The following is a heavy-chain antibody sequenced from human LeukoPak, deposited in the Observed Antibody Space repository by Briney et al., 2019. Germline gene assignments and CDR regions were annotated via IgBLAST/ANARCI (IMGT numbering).Heavy chain of an antibody. CDR3: ARDCSNTRCYADY. Sequence: GGSLRLSCAASGFTVSSDYMSWVRQAPGKGLELVANIKQDGSQKYYVDSVKGRFTISRDNAANSLYLQMSSLRADDTAVYFCARDCSNTRCYADYWGQGTLVTVSS. CDR2: IKQDGSQK. D-gene: IGHD2-2*01. J-gene: IGHJ4*02. V-gene: IGHV3-7*01. CDR1: GFTVSSDY.